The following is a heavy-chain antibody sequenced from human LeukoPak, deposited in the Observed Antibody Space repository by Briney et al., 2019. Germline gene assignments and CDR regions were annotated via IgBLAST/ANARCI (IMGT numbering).Heavy chain of an antibody. D-gene: IGHD5-18*01. J-gene: IGHJ4*02. CDR2: VIPIFGTA. Sequence: SVKVSCXASGGTFSSYAISWVRQAPGQGLKWMGGVIPIFGTANYAQKFQGRVTITADESTSTAYMELSSLRSEDTAVYYCARDRVDTAMVKGFDYWGQGTLVTVSS. V-gene: IGHV1-69*13. CDR3: ARDRVDTAMVKGFDY. CDR1: GGTFSSYA.